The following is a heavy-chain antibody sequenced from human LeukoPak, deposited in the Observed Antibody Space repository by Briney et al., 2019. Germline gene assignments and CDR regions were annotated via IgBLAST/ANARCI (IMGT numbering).Heavy chain of an antibody. CDR1: GGSISSGSHY. CDR3: ATSRGWLQPFDY. D-gene: IGHD5-24*01. J-gene: IGHJ4*02. V-gene: IGHV4-61*02. Sequence: PSETLSLTRTVSGGSISSGSHYWSWIRQPAGKGLEWIGRIYTSGSTNFNPSLKSRVTISVDTSKNQFSLKLSSVTAADTAVYYCATSRGWLQPFDYWGQGTLVTVSS. CDR2: IYTSGST.